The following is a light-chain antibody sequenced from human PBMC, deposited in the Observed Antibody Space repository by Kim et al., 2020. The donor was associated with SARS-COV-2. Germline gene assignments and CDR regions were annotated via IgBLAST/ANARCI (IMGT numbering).Light chain of an antibody. V-gene: IGLV1-47*01. Sequence: QRSTTSCAVINSNSGRNNVYWCQQRPGTAPNLLVYRKNQRPSGVPDRFSGSKSGTSASLAISGLRSEDEADYYCAAWHDSLSGLVFGGGTQLTVL. J-gene: IGLJ2*01. CDR2: RKN. CDR1: NSNSGRNN. CDR3: AAWHDSLSGLV.